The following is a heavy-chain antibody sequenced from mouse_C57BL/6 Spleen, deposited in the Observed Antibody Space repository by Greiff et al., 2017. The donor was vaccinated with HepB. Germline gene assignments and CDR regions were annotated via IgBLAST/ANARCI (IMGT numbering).Heavy chain of an antibody. CDR1: GFTFSDYG. J-gene: IGHJ1*03. D-gene: IGHD2-4*01. CDR2: ISSGSSTI. CDR3: ARSYDYDWYFDV. Sequence: VKLMESGGGLVKPGGSLKLSCAASGFTFSDYGMHWVRQAPEKGLEWVAYISSGSSTIYYADTVKGRFTISRDNAKNTLFLQMTSLRSEDTAMYYCARSYDYDWYFDVWGTGTTVTVSS. V-gene: IGHV5-17*01.